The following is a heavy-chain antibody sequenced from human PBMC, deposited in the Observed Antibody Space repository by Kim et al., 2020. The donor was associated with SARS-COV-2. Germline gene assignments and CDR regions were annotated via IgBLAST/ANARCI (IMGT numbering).Heavy chain of an antibody. CDR2: ISAYNGNT. CDR3: ARDSPDSYDFWSGYYFGSTYYYYYGMDV. J-gene: IGHJ6*02. D-gene: IGHD3-3*01. CDR1: GYTFTSYG. V-gene: IGHV1-18*04. Sequence: ASVKVSCKASGYTFTSYGISWVRQAPGQGLEWMGWISAYNGNTNYAQKLQGRVTMTTDTSTSTAYMELRSLRSDDTAVYYCARDSPDSYDFWSGYYFGSTYYYYYGMDVWGQGTTVTVSS.